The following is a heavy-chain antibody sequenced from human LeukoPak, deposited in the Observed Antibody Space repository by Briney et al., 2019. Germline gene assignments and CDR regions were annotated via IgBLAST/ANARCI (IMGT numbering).Heavy chain of an antibody. J-gene: IGHJ4*02. Sequence: QPGGSLRLSCAASGFTFDDYAMHWVRQAPGKGLEWVSGIRWNSGSIGYADSVQGRFTISRDNAKNSLYLQMNSLRAEDTALYFCAKDRYYDFWSGYFDYWGQGTLVTVSS. D-gene: IGHD3-3*01. CDR1: GFTFDDYA. CDR2: IRWNSGSI. V-gene: IGHV3-9*01. CDR3: AKDRYYDFWSGYFDY.